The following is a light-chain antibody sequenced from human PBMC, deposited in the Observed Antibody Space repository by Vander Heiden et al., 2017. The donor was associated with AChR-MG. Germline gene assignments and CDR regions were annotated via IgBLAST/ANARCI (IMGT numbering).Light chain of an antibody. CDR2: RDA. Sequence: SAELIQPPSVSVSPGQIAHISVSGGRLEEKYVCWYQQKTGQSPLLVIYRDAERPSGIPERFSGSNSGNTATLTISGAQAMDDADYYWQAWDSSTDNYVFGSGTKVTVL. J-gene: IGLJ1*01. CDR1: RLEEKY. V-gene: IGLV3-1*01. CDR3: QAWDSSTDNYV.